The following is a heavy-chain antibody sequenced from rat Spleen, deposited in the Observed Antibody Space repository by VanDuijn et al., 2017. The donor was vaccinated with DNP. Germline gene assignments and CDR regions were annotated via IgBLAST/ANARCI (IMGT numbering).Heavy chain of an antibody. V-gene: IGHV4-2*01. Sequence: EVKLVESGGGLVQPGRSLKLSCSASGFNFNDYWMGWVRQAPGKGLEWIGQINKDSIAINYSPSLKDKVTISRDNAQTTLYLQMSTLGSENKTIYYCTRGPNVVGWSDYFDYWGQGVMVTVSS. CDR1: GFNFNDYW. CDR2: INKDSIAI. D-gene: IGHD1-11*01. CDR3: TRGPNVVGWSDYFDY. J-gene: IGHJ2*01.